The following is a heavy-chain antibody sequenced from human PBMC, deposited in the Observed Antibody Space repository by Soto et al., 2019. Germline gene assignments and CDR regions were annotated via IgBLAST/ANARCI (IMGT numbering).Heavy chain of an antibody. Sequence: GGSLRLSCAASGVTFNNYGMDWVRQAPGRGLERVANIQPDGSGRYYEGSANGRFAISRDNIDKSLFSQMNNVRAEDEAVYYCGRVAHRTVVTPHYVWHFDLWGRGTLVTVSS. CDR3: GRVAHRTVVTPHYVWHFDL. CDR2: IQPDGSGR. V-gene: IGHV3-7*01. CDR1: GVTFNNYG. D-gene: IGHD3-16*01. J-gene: IGHJ2*01.